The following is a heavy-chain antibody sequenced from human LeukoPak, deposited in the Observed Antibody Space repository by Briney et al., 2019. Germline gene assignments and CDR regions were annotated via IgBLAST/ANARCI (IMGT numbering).Heavy chain of an antibody. Sequence: GGSLRLSCAAAGFTFNSYAMSWVRQAPGKGLEWVSSISSSSYIYYADSVKGRFTISRDNAKNSLYLQMNSLRAEDTAVYYCAREFEGAIVATIDTSFDYWGQGTLVTVSS. CDR2: ISSSSYI. D-gene: IGHD5-12*01. CDR3: AREFEGAIVATIDTSFDY. CDR1: GFTFNSYA. V-gene: IGHV3-21*01. J-gene: IGHJ4*02.